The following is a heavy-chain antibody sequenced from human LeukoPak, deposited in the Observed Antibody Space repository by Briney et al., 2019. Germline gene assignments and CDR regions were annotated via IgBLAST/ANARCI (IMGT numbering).Heavy chain of an antibody. Sequence: PGGSLRLSCAASGFTFSSYAMSWVRQAPGRGLEWVSAISGSGGSTYYADSVKGRFTISRDNSKNTLYLQMNSLRAEDTAVYYCATIISSSWYIEYWGQGTLGTVSS. CDR1: GFTFSSYA. V-gene: IGHV3-23*01. J-gene: IGHJ4*02. CDR3: ATIISSSWYIEY. D-gene: IGHD6-13*01. CDR2: ISGSGGST.